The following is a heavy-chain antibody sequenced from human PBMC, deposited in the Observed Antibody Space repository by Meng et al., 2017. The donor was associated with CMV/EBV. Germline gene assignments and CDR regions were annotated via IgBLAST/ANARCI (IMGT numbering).Heavy chain of an antibody. D-gene: IGHD1-7*01. CDR3: SRETAPSGTTRRKYYYYAFDV. V-gene: IGHV3-7*01. J-gene: IGHJ6*02. CDR2: IKQDGSEK. CDR1: GFTFNNYW. Sequence: GGSLRLSCAASGFTFNNYWMNWVRQAPGKGLEWVANIKQDGSEKYYVDSVKGRFTISRDNAKDSMYLQMNSLRVEDTATYYCSRETAPSGTTRRKYYYYAFDVWGQGTTVTVSS.